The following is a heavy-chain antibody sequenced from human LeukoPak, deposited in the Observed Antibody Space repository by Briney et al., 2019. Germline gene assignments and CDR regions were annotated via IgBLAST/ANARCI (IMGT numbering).Heavy chain of an antibody. Sequence: SETLSLTCTVSGGSISSYYWSWLRQPPGKGLEYIGYTHYSGSTNYNPSLKSRVTISVDTSKNQFSLKLSSVTAADTAVYYCARFPLVAAAGSSMDAFDIWGQGTMVTVSS. D-gene: IGHD6-13*01. CDR1: GGSISSYY. V-gene: IGHV4-59*01. J-gene: IGHJ3*02. CDR2: THYSGST. CDR3: ARFPLVAAAGSSMDAFDI.